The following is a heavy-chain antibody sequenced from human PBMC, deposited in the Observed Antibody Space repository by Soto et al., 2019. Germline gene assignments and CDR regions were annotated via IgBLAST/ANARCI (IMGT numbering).Heavy chain of an antibody. Sequence: QVQLVQSGAEVKKPGASVKVSCKASGYTFTSYGISWVRQAPGQGLEWMGWISAYNGNTNYAQKLQGRVTMTTDTSTSTAYMELRSLRSDDTAVYYCARYIAVVGYYYYYGMDVWGQGTTVTVSS. V-gene: IGHV1-18*01. D-gene: IGHD2-2*01. CDR1: GYTFTSYG. CDR2: ISAYNGNT. J-gene: IGHJ6*02. CDR3: ARYIAVVGYYYYYGMDV.